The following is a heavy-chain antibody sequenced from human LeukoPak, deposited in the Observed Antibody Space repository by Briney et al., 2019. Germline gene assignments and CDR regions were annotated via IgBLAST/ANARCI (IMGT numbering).Heavy chain of an antibody. Sequence: SETLSLTCTVSGGSISSGSYYWSWIRQPPGKGLEWIGYIYYSGSTNYNPSLKSRVTISVDTSKNQFSLKLSSVTAADTAVYYCARTMIVVGDDAFDIWGQGTMVTVSS. V-gene: IGHV4-61*01. CDR3: ARTMIVVGDDAFDI. D-gene: IGHD3-22*01. CDR1: GGSISSGSYY. CDR2: IYYSGST. J-gene: IGHJ3*02.